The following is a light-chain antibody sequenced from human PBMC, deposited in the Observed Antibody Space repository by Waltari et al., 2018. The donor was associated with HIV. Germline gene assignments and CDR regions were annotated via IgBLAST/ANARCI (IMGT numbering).Light chain of an antibody. CDR2: GRD. J-gene: IGLJ1*01. CDR3: AVWDDSVNGYV. V-gene: IGLV1-44*01. Sequence: QSALTQPPSTSGTPGQRVTISCSGSSANIGKYVVNWFQQVPGTAPKLRVSGRDQRPVGVPDRFAGSKSGTSGSLAIIGLQSEDEGDYYCAVWDDSVNGYVFGTGTKVTVL. CDR1: SANIGKYV.